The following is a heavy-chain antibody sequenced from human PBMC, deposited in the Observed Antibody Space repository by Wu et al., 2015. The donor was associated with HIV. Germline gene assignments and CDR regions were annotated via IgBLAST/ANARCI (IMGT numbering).Heavy chain of an antibody. D-gene: IGHD5-12*01. V-gene: IGHV1-2*02. CDR2: INPNSGGT. CDR1: GYTFTGYY. Sequence: QVQLVQSGAEVKKPGASVKVSCKASGYTFTGYYMHWVRQAPGQGLEWMGWINPNSGGTNYAQKFQGRVTMTRDTSISTAYMELSRLRSDDTAVYYCARAASTYSGYDRSWFDPWGQGTLVTVSS. J-gene: IGHJ5*02. CDR3: ARAASTYSGYDRSWFDP.